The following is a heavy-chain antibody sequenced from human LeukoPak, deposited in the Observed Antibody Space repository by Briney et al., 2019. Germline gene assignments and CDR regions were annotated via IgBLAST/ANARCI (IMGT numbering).Heavy chain of an antibody. CDR1: GGSSRSGDYF. J-gene: IGHJ4*02. Sequence: PSQTLSLTCAVSGGSSRSGDYFWSWIRQPPGKGLEWIGHIHYSGNTYYNPSLKIRSSISVDTSKTQFSLKLSSVTAADTAVYYCARENNDYGGKKAFDYWGQGTLVTVSS. CDR2: IHYSGNT. V-gene: IGHV4-30-4*01. CDR3: ARENNDYGGKKAFDY. D-gene: IGHD4-23*01.